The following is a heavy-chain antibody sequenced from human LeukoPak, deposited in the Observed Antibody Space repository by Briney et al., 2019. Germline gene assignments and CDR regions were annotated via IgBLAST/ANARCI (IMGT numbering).Heavy chain of an antibody. D-gene: IGHD6-13*01. Sequence: ASVKVSCTASGYTLSSYYMHWIRQAPGQGLEWMGLINPSGSITTYAQKFQGRVTVTRDTSTSTVYMELRSLRSEDTAVYYCAREPTLAALTVDNWFAPWGQGTLVTVSS. J-gene: IGHJ5*02. V-gene: IGHV1-46*01. CDR2: INPSGSIT. CDR3: AREPTLAALTVDNWFAP. CDR1: GYTLSSYY.